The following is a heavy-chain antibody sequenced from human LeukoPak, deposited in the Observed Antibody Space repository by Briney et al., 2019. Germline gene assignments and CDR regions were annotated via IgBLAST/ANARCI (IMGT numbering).Heavy chain of an antibody. D-gene: IGHD5-24*01. Sequence: PSETLSLTCIVSGDSITSNNYYWGWIRQSPGRGLEWIGSVSSGGTTFYNPSLKSRVTVSVDTSQDQFSLRLTSVNAADRATYFCARHKGWRFGPWGQGTLVTVSS. CDR2: VSSGGTT. V-gene: IGHV4-39*01. J-gene: IGHJ5*02. CDR3: ARHKGWRFGP. CDR1: GDSITSNNYY.